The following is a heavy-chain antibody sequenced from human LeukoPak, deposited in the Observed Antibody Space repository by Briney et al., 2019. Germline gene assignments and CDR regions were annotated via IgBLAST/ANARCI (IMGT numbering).Heavy chain of an antibody. J-gene: IGHJ4*02. CDR2: IFYSGIT. CDR3: ARAPRMAYSSSWFDY. CDR1: GGSISNYY. Sequence: PSETLSLTCNVSGGSISNYYWSWIRQPPGKGLEWIVHIFYSGITNYNPSLKSRVTISADTSKNQFSLKLTSVTAADTAVYYCARAPRMAYSSSWFDYWGQGTLVTVSS. D-gene: IGHD6-13*01. V-gene: IGHV4-59*01.